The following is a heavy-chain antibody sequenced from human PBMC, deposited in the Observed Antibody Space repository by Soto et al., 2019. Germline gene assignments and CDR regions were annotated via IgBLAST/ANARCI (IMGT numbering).Heavy chain of an antibody. CDR1: GYTFTSYY. D-gene: IGHD2-21*02. V-gene: IGHV1-46*01. CDR2: INPSGGST. CDR3: ARDLDCGGDYPPPLGY. J-gene: IGHJ4*02. Sequence: QVQLVQSGAEVKKPGASVKVSCKASGYTFTSYYMHWVRQAPGQGLEWMGIINPSGGSTSYAQKFQGRVTMTRDTSTSTVYMELSSLRSEDTAVYYCARDLDCGGDYPPPLGYWGQGTLVTVSS.